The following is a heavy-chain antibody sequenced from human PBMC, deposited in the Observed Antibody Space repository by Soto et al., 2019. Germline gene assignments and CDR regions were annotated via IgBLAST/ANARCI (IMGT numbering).Heavy chain of an antibody. CDR2: IFYTGST. J-gene: IGHJ4*02. V-gene: IGHV4-39*07. CDR3: ARDKITGLFDY. D-gene: IGHD2-8*02. CDR1: GGSVYSNRYY. Sequence: SETLSLTCPVSGGSVYSNRYYWAWIRQPPGKGLEWIGSIFYTGSTNYNPSLKSRVTISVDTSKNQFSLKLTSVTAADTAVYYCARDKITGLFDYWGQGTLVTVSS.